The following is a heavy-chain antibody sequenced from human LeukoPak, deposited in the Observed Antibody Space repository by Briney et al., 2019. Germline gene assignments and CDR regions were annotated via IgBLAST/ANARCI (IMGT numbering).Heavy chain of an antibody. CDR2: IYYSGST. Sequence: KSSETLSLTCTVSGGSISSYYWSWIRQPPGKGLEWIGYIYYSGSTNYNPSLKSRVTISVDTSKNQFSLKLISVTAADTAVYYCARRDTAMDLDYWGQGTLVTVSS. CDR3: ARRDTAMDLDY. D-gene: IGHD5-18*01. J-gene: IGHJ4*02. CDR1: GGSISSYY. V-gene: IGHV4-59*08.